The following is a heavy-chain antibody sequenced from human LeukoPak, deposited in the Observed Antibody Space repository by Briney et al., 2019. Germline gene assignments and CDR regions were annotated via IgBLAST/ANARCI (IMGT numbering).Heavy chain of an antibody. CDR3: ARGKKGSPIGYYYYYYMDV. V-gene: IGHV4-34*01. J-gene: IGHJ6*03. D-gene: IGHD3-10*01. Sequence: SETLSLTCAVYGGSFSSYYWSWIRQPPGKGLEWIGEINHSGSTNYNPSLKSRVTISVDTSKNQFSLKLSSVTAADTAVYYCARGKKGSPIGYYYYYYMDVWGKGTTVTVSS. CDR1: GGSFSSYY. CDR2: INHSGST.